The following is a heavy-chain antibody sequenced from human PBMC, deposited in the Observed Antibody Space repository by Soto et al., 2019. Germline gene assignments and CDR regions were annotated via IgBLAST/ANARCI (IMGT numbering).Heavy chain of an antibody. CDR2: VSGSGASV. V-gene: IGHV3-23*01. Sequence: PGGSLRLSCEGSGFIFSSHAMSWVRQAPGKGLEWVSSVSGSGASVHLPDFLKGRFSSSRDNSKNTVYLELNNLRVDDTAVYYCAKDLNLWSGYSLSENHWGQGTLVTVSS. CDR1: GFIFSSHA. J-gene: IGHJ5*02. D-gene: IGHD3-3*01. CDR3: AKDLNLWSGYSLSENH.